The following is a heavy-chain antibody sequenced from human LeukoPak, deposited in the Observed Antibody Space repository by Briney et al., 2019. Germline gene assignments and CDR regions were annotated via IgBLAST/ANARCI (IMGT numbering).Heavy chain of an antibody. D-gene: IGHD3-22*01. Sequence: PGGSLRLSCAASGFTFSSYAMSWVRQAPGKGLEWVSAISGSGGSTYYANSVKGRFTISRDNSKNTLYLQMNSLRAEDTAVYYCAKALPYYYDSSGYWFDYWGQGTLVTVSS. CDR1: GFTFSSYA. J-gene: IGHJ4*02. V-gene: IGHV3-23*01. CDR2: ISGSGGST. CDR3: AKALPYYYDSSGYWFDY.